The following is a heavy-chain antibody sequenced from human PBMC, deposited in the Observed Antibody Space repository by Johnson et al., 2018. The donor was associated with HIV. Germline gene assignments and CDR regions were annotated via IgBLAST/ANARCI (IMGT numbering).Heavy chain of an antibody. CDR3: ARDDCTAGICYNAFDI. CDR1: GFTFSYYD. Sequence: VQLVESGGGLVKPGGSLRLSCAASGFTFSYYDMHWVRQAPGKGLEWVAFIRHDGSNNDYADSVKGRFTISRDNSKNKLYLQMNSLRAEDTAVYYCARDDCTAGICYNAFDIWGQGTMVTVSS. J-gene: IGHJ3*02. V-gene: IGHV3-33*08. D-gene: IGHD2-8*02. CDR2: IRHDGSNN.